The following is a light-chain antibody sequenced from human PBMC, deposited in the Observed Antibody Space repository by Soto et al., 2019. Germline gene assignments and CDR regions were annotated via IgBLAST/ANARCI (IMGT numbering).Light chain of an antibody. CDR2: AAS. CDR1: QTISNM. Sequence: EVAMTQSPATMSVSPGDKGSLSCRANQTISNMLAWYQQKPGQAPRLLIYAASTRATGIPDRFSGSGSGTDFTLTISSLEPEDFAVYACQQYGSSPITFGQGTRLEI. J-gene: IGKJ5*01. V-gene: IGKV3-20*01. CDR3: QQYGSSPIT.